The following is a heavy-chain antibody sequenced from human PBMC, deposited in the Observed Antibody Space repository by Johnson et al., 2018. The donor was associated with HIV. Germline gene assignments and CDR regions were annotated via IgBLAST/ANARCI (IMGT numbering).Heavy chain of an antibody. CDR3: ARGNLGNWWGVDAFDI. Sequence: VQLVESGGTVVQPGRSLRLSCAASGFSFSSYDMHWVRQAPGKGLEWVALISCDGSKKYLADSVKGRLTISRGYSKNTLYLQMNSLRAEDTAVYYCARGNLGNWWGVDAFDIWGQGTMVTVSS. J-gene: IGHJ3*02. D-gene: IGHD2-8*02. V-gene: IGHV3-30*03. CDR2: ISCDGSKK. CDR1: GFSFSSYD.